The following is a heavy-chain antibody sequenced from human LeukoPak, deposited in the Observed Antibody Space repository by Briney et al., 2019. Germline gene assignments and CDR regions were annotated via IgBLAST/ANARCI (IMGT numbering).Heavy chain of an antibody. V-gene: IGHV5-51*01. J-gene: IGHJ5*02. D-gene: IGHD1-26*01. Sequence: GGSLQISCKGSGYSFTSYWIGWVRPVPGKGLEWMGIIYPGDSDTRYSPSFQGQVTISADKSISTAYLQWSSLKASDTAMYYCARQWDYNWFDPWGQGTLVTVSS. CDR2: IYPGDSDT. CDR3: ARQWDYNWFDP. CDR1: GYSFTSYW.